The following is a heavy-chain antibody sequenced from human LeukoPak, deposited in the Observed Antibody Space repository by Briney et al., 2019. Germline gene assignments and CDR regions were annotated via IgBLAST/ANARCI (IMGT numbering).Heavy chain of an antibody. V-gene: IGHV3-23*01. D-gene: IGHD2-2*01. CDR2: ISGSGGST. CDR1: GFTFSSYA. J-gene: IGHJ4*02. CDR3: AKDRAALPVTTYDFDF. Sequence: GGSLRLSFAASGFTFSSYAMSWVRQASGKGLEWVSAISGSGGSTYYADSVKGRFTISRDNSKNTLYLQMNSLRAEDTAVYYCAKDRAALPVTTYDFDFWGQGTLVTVSS.